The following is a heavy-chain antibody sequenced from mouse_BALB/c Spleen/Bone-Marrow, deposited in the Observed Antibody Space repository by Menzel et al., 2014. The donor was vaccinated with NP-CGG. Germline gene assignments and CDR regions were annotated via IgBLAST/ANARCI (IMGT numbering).Heavy chain of an antibody. CDR3: AIQYYAMDY. Sequence: QVQLQQSGAELARPGASVKMSCKASGYTFTTYTIHWMKQRPGQGLEWIGYIIPSSGYTNYNQKFKDKATLTADKSSSTAYVQLSSLTPEDSAVYYCAIQYYAMDYWGQGTSVTVSS. J-gene: IGHJ4*01. CDR2: IIPSSGYT. V-gene: IGHV1-4*01. CDR1: GYTFTTYT.